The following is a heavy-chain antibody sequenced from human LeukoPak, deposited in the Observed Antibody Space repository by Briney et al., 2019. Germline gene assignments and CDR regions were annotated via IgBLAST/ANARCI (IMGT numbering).Heavy chain of an antibody. D-gene: IGHD5-18*01. Sequence: GASLKIYCKGSGYSFTSYWIRWVLQMPANSLGGLGIIYPGDSDTSYSPSFKGQVTISADKSINPAYLKLSSLTASDTAMYYCASAYSYIHFDYWGQGTLVTVSS. CDR1: GYSFTSYW. V-gene: IGHV5-51*01. CDR3: ASAYSYIHFDY. J-gene: IGHJ4*02. CDR2: IYPGDSDT.